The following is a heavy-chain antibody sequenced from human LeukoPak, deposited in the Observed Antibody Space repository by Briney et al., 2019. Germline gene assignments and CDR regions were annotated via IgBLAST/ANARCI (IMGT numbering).Heavy chain of an antibody. V-gene: IGHV1-69*04. Sequence: SVEVSCKASGGTFSSYAISWVRQAPGQGLEWMGRIIPILGIANYAQKFQGRVTMTTDTSTSTAYMELRSLRSDDTAVYYCVRDLGEFRVYGVFFDYWGQGSLVTVSS. CDR3: VRDLGEFRVYGVFFDY. CDR1: GGTFSSYA. D-gene: IGHD5/OR15-5a*01. CDR2: IIPILGIA. J-gene: IGHJ4*02.